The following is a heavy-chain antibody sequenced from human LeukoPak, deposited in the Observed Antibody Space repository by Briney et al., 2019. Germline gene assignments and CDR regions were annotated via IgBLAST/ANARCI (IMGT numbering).Heavy chain of an antibody. CDR3: ARGGLLWFGSLGGMDV. J-gene: IGHJ6*02. Sequence: PSQSLSLTCAVSGGSISSGGYSWSWIRQPPGKGLEWIGYIYHSGSTYYNPSLKSRVTISVDRSKNQFSLKLSSVTAADTAVYYCARGGLLWFGSLGGMDVWGQGTTVTVSS. CDR1: GGSISSGGYS. D-gene: IGHD3-10*01. V-gene: IGHV4-30-2*01. CDR2: IYHSGST.